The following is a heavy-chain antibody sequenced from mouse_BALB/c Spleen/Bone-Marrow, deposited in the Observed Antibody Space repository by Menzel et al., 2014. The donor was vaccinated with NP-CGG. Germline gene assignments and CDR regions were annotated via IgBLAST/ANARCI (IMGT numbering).Heavy chain of an antibody. CDR1: GFNIKDTY. D-gene: IGHD1-1*01. Sequence: VQLKQSGAELVKPGASVKLSCTASGFNIKDTYMHWVKQRPEQGLEWIGRIDPANGNTKYDPKFQGKATITADTSSNTAYLQLSSLTSEDTAVYYCARSRDYGGSYYAMDYWGQGTSVTVSS. V-gene: IGHV14-3*02. J-gene: IGHJ4*01. CDR2: IDPANGNT. CDR3: ARSRDYGGSYYAMDY.